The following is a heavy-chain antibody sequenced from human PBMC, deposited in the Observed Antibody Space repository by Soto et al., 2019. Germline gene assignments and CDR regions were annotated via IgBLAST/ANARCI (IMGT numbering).Heavy chain of an antibody. CDR1: CGSISISSYY. CDR3: ARQNRDGYNLGWFDP. D-gene: IGHD5-12*01. J-gene: IGHJ5*02. Sequence: LXLTFTVPCGSISISSYYWGWIRQPPGKGLEWIGSIYYSGSTYYNPSLKSRVTISVDTSKNQFSLKLSSVTAADTAVYYCARQNRDGYNLGWFDPWGQGTLVTVSS. V-gene: IGHV4-39*01. CDR2: IYYSGST.